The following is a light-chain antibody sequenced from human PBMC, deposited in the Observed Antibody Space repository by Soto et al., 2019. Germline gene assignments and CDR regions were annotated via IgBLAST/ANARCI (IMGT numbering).Light chain of an antibody. Sequence: PLSLPVTLGQPASISCRSSQSLVHSSGNTYLNWFLQRPGHSPRRLIYQVSNRDSGVPDRFSGSGSGIDFTLKISRVEADDVGVYYCQQYDNWPTFGQGTKVDIK. CDR1: QSLVHSSGNTY. J-gene: IGKJ1*01. CDR3: QQYDNWPT. CDR2: QVS. V-gene: IGKV2-30*02.